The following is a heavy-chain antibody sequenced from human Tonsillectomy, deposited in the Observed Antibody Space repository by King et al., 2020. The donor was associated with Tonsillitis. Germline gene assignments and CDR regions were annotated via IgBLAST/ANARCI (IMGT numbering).Heavy chain of an antibody. D-gene: IGHD3-22*01. V-gene: IGHV3-23*04. J-gene: IGHJ4*02. Sequence: VQLVESGGGLVQPGGSLRLSCAASGFTFTIYGMTWVRQAPGKGLEWVSSGTGGGDRTFYADSVKGRFTISRDNSKNTLYLQLNSLRADDTAVYYCAKLSSAHSGYPIWGQGTLVIVSS. CDR3: AKLSSAHSGYPI. CDR1: GFTFTIYG. CDR2: GTGGGDRT.